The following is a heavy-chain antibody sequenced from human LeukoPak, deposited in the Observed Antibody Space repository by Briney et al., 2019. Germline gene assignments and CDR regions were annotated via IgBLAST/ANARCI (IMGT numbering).Heavy chain of an antibody. CDR3: ARHGPYSGSYYGAFDI. J-gene: IGHJ3*02. CDR1: GYSFTSYW. Sequence: GESLKISCKGSGYSFTSYWIDWVRQMPGKGLEWMGIIYPGDSDTRYSPSFQGQVTISAAKSISTAYLQWSSLKASDTAMYYCARHGPYSGSYYGAFDIWGQGTMVTVSS. D-gene: IGHD1-26*01. V-gene: IGHV5-51*01. CDR2: IYPGDSDT.